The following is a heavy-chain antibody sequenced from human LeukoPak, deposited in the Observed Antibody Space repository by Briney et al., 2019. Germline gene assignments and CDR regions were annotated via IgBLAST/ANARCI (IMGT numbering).Heavy chain of an antibody. D-gene: IGHD3-3*01. CDR2: IIPIFGTA. CDR1: GGTFSSYA. CDR3: ARGLTIFGVVTAYYYYYGMDV. Sequence: ASVKVSCKASGGTFSSYAISWVRQAPGQGLEWMGGIIPIFGTANYAQKFQGRVTITADESTSTAYMELSSLRSEDTAVYYCARGLTIFGVVTAYYYYYGMDVWGQGTTVTVSS. V-gene: IGHV1-69*13. J-gene: IGHJ6*02.